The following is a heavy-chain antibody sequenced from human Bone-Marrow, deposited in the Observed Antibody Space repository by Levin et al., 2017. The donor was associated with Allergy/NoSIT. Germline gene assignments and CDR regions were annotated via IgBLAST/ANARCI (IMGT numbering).Heavy chain of an antibody. J-gene: IGHJ6*02. D-gene: IGHD3-3*01. V-gene: IGHV3-9*01. CDR3: AKSAIFGVVRWCGMDV. CDR1: GFTFDDYA. Sequence: SLKISCAASGFTFDDYAMHWVRQAPGKGLEWVSGISWNSGSIGYADSVKGRFTISRDNAKNSLYLQMNSLRAEDTALYYCAKSAIFGVVRWCGMDVWGQGTTVTVSS. CDR2: ISWNSGSI.